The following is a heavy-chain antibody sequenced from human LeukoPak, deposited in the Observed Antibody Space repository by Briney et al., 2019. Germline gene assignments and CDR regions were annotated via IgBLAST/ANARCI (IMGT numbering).Heavy chain of an antibody. CDR2: IWYDGSNK. D-gene: IGHD6-13*01. V-gene: IGHV3-33*01. CDR3: AREGTAAQFDY. J-gene: IGHJ4*02. CDR1: GFTFSSYG. Sequence: PGGSLRLSCAASGFTFSSYGMHWVRQASGKGLEWVAVIWYDGSNKYYADSVKGRFTISRDNSKNTLYLQTNSLRAEDTAVYYCAREGTAAQFDYWGQGTLVTVSS.